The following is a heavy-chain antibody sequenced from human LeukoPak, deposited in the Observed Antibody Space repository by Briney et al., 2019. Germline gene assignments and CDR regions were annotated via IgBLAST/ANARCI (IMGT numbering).Heavy chain of an antibody. V-gene: IGHV3-30*02. J-gene: IGHJ3*02. D-gene: IGHD5-12*01. CDR3: AKVQWLLDSGAFDI. Sequence: PGGSLRLSCAASGFTFSSYGMHWVRQAPGKGLEWVAVIWYDGSNKYYADSVKGRFTISRDNSKNTLYLQMNSLRAEDTAVYYCAKVQWLLDSGAFDIWGQGTMVTVSS. CDR1: GFTFSSYG. CDR2: IWYDGSNK.